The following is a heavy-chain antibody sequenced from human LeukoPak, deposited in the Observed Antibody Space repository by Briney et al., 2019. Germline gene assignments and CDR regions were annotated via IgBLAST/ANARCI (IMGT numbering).Heavy chain of an antibody. Sequence: GGSLRLSCAASGFTFSNYIMSWVRQAPGKGLEWVSGNSVDYSTYYADSVKGRFTISRDNSKNSLFLQMNSLRAEDTAVYYCAKDASSRPVAAWGQGTLVTVSS. D-gene: IGHD6-19*01. CDR3: AKDASSRPVAA. J-gene: IGHJ4*02. CDR2: NSVDYST. V-gene: IGHV3-23*01. CDR1: GFTFSNYI.